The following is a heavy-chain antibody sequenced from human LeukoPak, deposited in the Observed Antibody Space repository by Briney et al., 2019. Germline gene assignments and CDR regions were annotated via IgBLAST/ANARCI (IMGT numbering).Heavy chain of an antibody. CDR3: ARDSQQQLPNDAFDI. CDR2: IYSDNT. D-gene: IGHD6-13*01. Sequence: PGGSLRLSCTVSGFTVSSNSMSWVRQAPGKGLEWVSFIYSDNTHYSDSVKGRFTISRDNSKNTLYLQMNSLRAEDTAVYYCARDSQQQLPNDAFDIWGQGTMVTVSS. CDR1: GFTVSSNS. V-gene: IGHV3-66*03. J-gene: IGHJ3*02.